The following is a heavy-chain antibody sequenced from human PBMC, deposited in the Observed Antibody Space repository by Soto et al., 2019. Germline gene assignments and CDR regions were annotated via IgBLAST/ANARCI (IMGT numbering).Heavy chain of an antibody. CDR3: AYCSSTSCQGHYYYMDV. Sequence: QVQLVQSGAEVKKPGASVKVSCKASGYTFTSYAMHWVRQAPGQRLEWMGWINAGNGNTKYSQKFQGRVTITRDTSASTAYMELSSLRSEDTAVYYCAYCSSTSCQGHYYYMDVWGKGTTVTVSS. D-gene: IGHD2-2*01. CDR1: GYTFTSYA. CDR2: INAGNGNT. J-gene: IGHJ6*03. V-gene: IGHV1-3*01.